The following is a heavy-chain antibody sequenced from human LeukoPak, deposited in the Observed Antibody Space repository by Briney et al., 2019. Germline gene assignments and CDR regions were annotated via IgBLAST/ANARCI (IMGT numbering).Heavy chain of an antibody. CDR3: ARSTYSYGPLYYYYYGMDV. D-gene: IGHD5-18*01. J-gene: IGHJ6*02. Sequence: SETLSLTCTVSGGSISSYYWSWIRQPPGKGLEWIGYIYYSGSTNYNPSLKSRVTISVDTSKNQFSLKLSSVTAADTAVYYCARSTYSYGPLYYYYYGMDVWGQGTTVTVSS. V-gene: IGHV4-59*01. CDR1: GGSISSYY. CDR2: IYYSGST.